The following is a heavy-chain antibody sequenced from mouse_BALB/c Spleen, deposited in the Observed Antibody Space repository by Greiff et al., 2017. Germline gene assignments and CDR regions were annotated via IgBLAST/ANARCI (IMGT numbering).Heavy chain of an antibody. D-gene: IGHD2-14*01. Sequence: VKLMESGPGLVAPSQSLSITCTVSGFSLTSYGVHWVRQPPGKGLEWLGVIWAGGSTNYNSALMSRLSISEDNSKSQVFLKMNSLQTDDTAMYYCAREEVRHLFDYWGQGTTLTVSS. CDR3: AREEVRHLFDY. V-gene: IGHV2-9*02. J-gene: IGHJ2*01. CDR1: GFSLTSYG. CDR2: IWAGGST.